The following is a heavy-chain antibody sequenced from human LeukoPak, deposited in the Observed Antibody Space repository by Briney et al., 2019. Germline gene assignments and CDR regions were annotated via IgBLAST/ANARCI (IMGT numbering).Heavy chain of an antibody. CDR1: GGSISTTNYY. Sequence: SETLSLTCTVSGGSISTTNYYWSWIRQPPGKGLEWIGYIYYSGSTNYNPSLKSRVTISVDTSKNQFSLKLSSVTAADTAVYYCARDIAAAGTLDYWGQGTLVTVSS. CDR3: ARDIAAAGTLDY. V-gene: IGHV4-61*01. J-gene: IGHJ4*02. D-gene: IGHD6-13*01. CDR2: IYYSGST.